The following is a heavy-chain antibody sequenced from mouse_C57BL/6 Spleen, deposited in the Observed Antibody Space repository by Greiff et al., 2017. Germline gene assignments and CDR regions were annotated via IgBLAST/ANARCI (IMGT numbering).Heavy chain of an antibody. CDR1: GYTFTDYY. CDR3: ARHGSSFTYFDY. V-gene: IGHV1-26*01. CDR2: INPNNGGT. J-gene: IGHJ2*01. D-gene: IGHD1-1*01. Sequence: EVQLQQSGPELVKPGASVKISCKASGYTFTDYYMNWVKQSHGKSLEWIGDINPNNGGTSYNQKFKGKATLTVDKSSSTAYMELRSLTSEDSAVYYCARHGSSFTYFDYWGQGTTLTVSS.